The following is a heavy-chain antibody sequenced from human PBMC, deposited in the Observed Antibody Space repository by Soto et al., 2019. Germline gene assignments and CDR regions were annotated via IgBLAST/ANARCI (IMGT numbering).Heavy chain of an antibody. V-gene: IGHV3-53*02. J-gene: IGHJ4*02. CDR2: IHSGGNT. CDR3: ARDFTS. Sequence: EVQLVETGGGLVQPGGSLRLSCAASGFSVITNYMSWVRQAPGKGLEWVSIIHSGGNTYFADSVKGRFTIFRDSSKNTLYLQMNSLRSEDTAMYFCARDFTSWGQGTLVTVSS. CDR1: GFSVITNY.